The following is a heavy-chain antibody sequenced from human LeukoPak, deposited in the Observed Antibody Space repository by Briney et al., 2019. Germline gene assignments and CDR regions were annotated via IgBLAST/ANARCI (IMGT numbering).Heavy chain of an antibody. V-gene: IGHV1-2*02. Sequence: ASVKVSCKASGYTFTDYYMHWVRQAPGQGFEWLGWINLNTGGINYAPKFQDRVTMTRDTSISTAHMELSRLRSDDTAVYYCARDQYSSSWYGSDYWGQGTLVTVSS. CDR2: INLNTGGI. D-gene: IGHD6-13*01. CDR1: GYTFTDYY. CDR3: ARDQYSSSWYGSDY. J-gene: IGHJ4*02.